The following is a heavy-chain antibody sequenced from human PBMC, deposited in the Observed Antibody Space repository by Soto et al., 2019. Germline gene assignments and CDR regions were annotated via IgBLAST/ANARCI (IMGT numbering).Heavy chain of an antibody. D-gene: IGHD2-21*02. CDR2: IYYSGST. CDR1: GGSISSGGYY. CDR3: AKWEGVTGGLDI. J-gene: IGHJ3*02. V-gene: IGHV4-31*03. Sequence: KTSETLSLTCTVSGGSISSGGYYWSWIRQHPGKGLEWIGYIYYSGSTYYNPSLKSRVTISVDTSKNQFSLKLSSVTAADTAVYYCAKWEGVTGGLDIWGQGTMVTVSS.